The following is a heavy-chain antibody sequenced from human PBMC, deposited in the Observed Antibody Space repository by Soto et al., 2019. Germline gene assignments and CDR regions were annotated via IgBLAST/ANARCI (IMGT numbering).Heavy chain of an antibody. V-gene: IGHV1-46*01. CDR3: SRDLAAGDL. Sequence: QVQLVQSGAEVKKPGASVKLSCRTSGYNFTHYYIHWVRQAPGQGLEWLGIINPARGSTNYAQEFQGRVTLTMDTSTTTVYMELSCLRAEDTAIFYCSRDLAAGDLWGQGTLVTVCS. D-gene: IGHD6-13*01. CDR2: INPARGST. J-gene: IGHJ4*02. CDR1: GYNFTHYY.